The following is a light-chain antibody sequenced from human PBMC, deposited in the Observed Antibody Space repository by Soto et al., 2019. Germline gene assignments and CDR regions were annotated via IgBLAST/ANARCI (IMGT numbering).Light chain of an antibody. CDR1: QSALYSSNNKKY. CDR2: WAS. CDR3: QKYYSPHQT. Sequence: DIVMTQAPGSLAVSLGESATINCKSSQSALYSSNNKKYLAWYQQKPGQPPKLLIYWASTRASGVPDRFSGSGSGADFPLTISSLLAGDVGVYYCQKYYSPHQTFGQGTKLESK. J-gene: IGKJ2*01. V-gene: IGKV4-1*01.